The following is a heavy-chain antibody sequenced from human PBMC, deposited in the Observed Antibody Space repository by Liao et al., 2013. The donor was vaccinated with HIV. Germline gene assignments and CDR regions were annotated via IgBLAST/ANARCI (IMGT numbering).Heavy chain of an antibody. Sequence: QVQLQESGPGLVKPSQTLSLTCTVSGGSISSGSYYWSWIRQPAGKGLEWIGYIYYSGSTNYNPSLKSRVTISVDTSKRQFSLQLSSVTAADTAVYYCGRTRGRAGETDYWGQGTLVTVSS. CDR1: GGSISSGSYY. CDR2: IYYSGST. V-gene: IGHV4-61*10. J-gene: IGHJ4*02. CDR3: GRTRGRAGETDY. D-gene: IGHD7-27*01.